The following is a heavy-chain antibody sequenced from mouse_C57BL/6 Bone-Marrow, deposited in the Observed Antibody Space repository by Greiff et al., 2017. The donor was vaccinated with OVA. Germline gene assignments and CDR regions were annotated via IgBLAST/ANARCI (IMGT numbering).Heavy chain of an antibody. CDR3: TRRGFYERYVDV. V-gene: IGHV1-15*01. CDR2: IDPETGGT. Sequence: QVQLQQSGAELVRPGASVTLSCKASGYTFTDYEMHWVKQTPVHGLEWIGSIDPETGGTAYNQKFKGKAILTADKSYSTAYMELRSLTSEDSAVYYCTRRGFYERYVDVWGTGTTVTVSS. J-gene: IGHJ1*03. CDR1: GYTFTDYE. D-gene: IGHD1-1*01.